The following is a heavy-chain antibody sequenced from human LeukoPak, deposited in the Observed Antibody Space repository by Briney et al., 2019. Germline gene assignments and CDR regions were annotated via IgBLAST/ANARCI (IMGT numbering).Heavy chain of an antibody. CDR2: ISSNGGST. D-gene: IGHD2-2*01. J-gene: IGHJ4*02. V-gene: IGHV3-64*01. CDR3: ARQTRIVVVPAALDY. CDR1: GYTFSSYA. Sequence: GRSLRLSCAASGYTFSSYAMHWVRQASGKGLEYVSAISSNGGSTYYANSVKGRFTISRDNSKNTLYLQMGSLRAEDMAVYYCARQTRIVVVPAALDYWGQGTLVTVSS.